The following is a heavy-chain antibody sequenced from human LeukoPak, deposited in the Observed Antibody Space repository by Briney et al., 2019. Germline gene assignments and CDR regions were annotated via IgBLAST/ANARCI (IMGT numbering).Heavy chain of an antibody. Sequence: PWGSLPLSCAASGFTFSAYAMSWVRQAPGKGLEWVSTISGTGANTYFADSVKGRFTISRDNSKNTLFLQMNSLRAEDTAVYYCAKDRWLQINAAFDIWGQGTLVTVSS. CDR1: GFTFSAYA. D-gene: IGHD5-24*01. CDR2: ISGTGANT. CDR3: AKDRWLQINAAFDI. V-gene: IGHV3-23*01. J-gene: IGHJ3*02.